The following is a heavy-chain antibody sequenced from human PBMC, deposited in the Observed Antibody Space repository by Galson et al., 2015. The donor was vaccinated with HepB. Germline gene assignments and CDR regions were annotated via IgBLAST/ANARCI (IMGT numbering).Heavy chain of an antibody. CDR2: IWYDGDNK. CDR1: GFSLSSYG. CDR3: AIGPNYSNSFAFDI. J-gene: IGHJ3*02. V-gene: IGHV3-33*01. Sequence: SLRLSCAASGFSLSSYGMHWVRQAPGRGLEWVAVIWYDGDNKYYADSVKGRFTISRDNSKNTLYLHTNSLRAEDTAVYYCAIGPNYSNSFAFDIWGQGTMVTVSS. D-gene: IGHD4-11*01.